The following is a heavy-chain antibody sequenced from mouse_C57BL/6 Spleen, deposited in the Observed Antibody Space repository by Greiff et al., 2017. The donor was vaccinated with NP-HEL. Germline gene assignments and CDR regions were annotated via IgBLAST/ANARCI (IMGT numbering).Heavy chain of an antibody. D-gene: IGHD3-3*01. CDR3: ARWDSMLRDDY. CDR1: GYTFTSYW. CDR2: IHPNSGST. J-gene: IGHJ2*01. V-gene: IGHV1-64*01. Sequence: QVQLQQPGAELVKPGASVKLSCKASGYTFTSYWMHWVKQRPGQGLEWIGMIHPNSGSTNYNEKFKSKATLTVDKSSSTAYMQLSSLTSEDSAVYYCARWDSMLRDDYWGQGTTLTVSS.